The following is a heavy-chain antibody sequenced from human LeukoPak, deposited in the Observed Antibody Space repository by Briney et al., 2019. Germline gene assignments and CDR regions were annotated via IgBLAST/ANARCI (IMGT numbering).Heavy chain of an antibody. J-gene: IGHJ5*02. CDR1: GGSISSYY. CDR2: IYYSGST. Sequence: SETLSLTCTVSGGSISSYYWSWIRQPPGKGLEWIGYIYYSGSTNYNPSLKSRVTISVDTSKDQFSLKLSSVTAADTAVYYCAGEAPAGAYNWFAPWGEGTLVTVSS. V-gene: IGHV4-59*01. D-gene: IGHD1-26*01. CDR3: AGEAPAGAYNWFAP.